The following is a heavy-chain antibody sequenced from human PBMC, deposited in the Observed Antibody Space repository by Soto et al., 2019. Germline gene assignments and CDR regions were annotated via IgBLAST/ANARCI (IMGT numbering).Heavy chain of an antibody. V-gene: IGHV1-2*04. Sequence: ASVKVSCKASGYTFTGYYMHWVRQAPGQGLEWMGWINPNSGGTNYAQKFQGWVTMTRDTSISTAYVELSRLRSDDTAVYYCARVAASTGPYNYYYYGMDVWGQGTTVTVSS. J-gene: IGHJ6*02. CDR3: ARVAASTGPYNYYYYGMDV. CDR1: GYTFTGYY. CDR2: INPNSGGT. D-gene: IGHD2-2*01.